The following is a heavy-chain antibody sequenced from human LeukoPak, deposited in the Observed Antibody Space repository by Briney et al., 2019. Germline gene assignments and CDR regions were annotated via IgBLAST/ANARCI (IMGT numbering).Heavy chain of an antibody. D-gene: IGHD4-23*01. CDR1: GFTFDDYA. J-gene: IGHJ3*02. V-gene: IGHV3-9*01. Sequence: GRSLRLSCAASGFTFDDYAMHWVRQAPGKGLEWVSGISWNSGSIGYADSVKGRFTISRDNAKNSLYLQMNSLRAEDTAVYYCARVGGDYGGNSEKAFDIWGQGTMVTVSS. CDR3: ARVGGDYGGNSEKAFDI. CDR2: ISWNSGSI.